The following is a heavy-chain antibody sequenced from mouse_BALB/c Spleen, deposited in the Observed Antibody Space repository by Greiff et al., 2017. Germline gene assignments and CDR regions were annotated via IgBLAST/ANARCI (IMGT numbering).Heavy chain of an antibody. V-gene: IGHV1S34*01. Sequence: LVKTGASVKISCKASGYSFTGYYMHWVKQSHGKSLEWIGYISCYNGATSYNQKFKGKATFTVDTSSSTAYMQFNSLTSEDSAVYYCARNYDYEGGYYAMDYWGQGTSVTVSS. CDR1: GYSFTGYY. D-gene: IGHD2-4*01. J-gene: IGHJ4*01. CDR2: ISCYNGAT. CDR3: ARNYDYEGGYYAMDY.